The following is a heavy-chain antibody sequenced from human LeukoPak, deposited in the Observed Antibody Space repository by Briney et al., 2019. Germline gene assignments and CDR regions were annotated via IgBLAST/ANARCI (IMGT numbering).Heavy chain of an antibody. CDR2: INHSGST. CDR1: GGSFSGYY. D-gene: IGHD2-15*01. CDR3: ARDGPDVVVVAATRESAVDY. V-gene: IGHV4-34*01. J-gene: IGHJ4*02. Sequence: PSETLSLTCAVYGGSFSGYYWSWIRQPPGKGLEWIGEINHSGSTNYNPSLKSRVTISVDTSKNQFSLKLSSVTAADTAVYYCARDGPDVVVVAATRESAVDYWGQGTLVTVSS.